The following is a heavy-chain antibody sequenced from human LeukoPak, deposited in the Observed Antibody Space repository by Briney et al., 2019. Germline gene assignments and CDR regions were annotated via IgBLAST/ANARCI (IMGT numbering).Heavy chain of an antibody. D-gene: IGHD3-10*02. CDR1: GFTFSSYT. J-gene: IGHJ6*04. CDR2: ISSSGSTI. V-gene: IGHV3-48*03. CDR3: AELGITMIGGV. Sequence: GGSLRLSCAASGFTFSSYTMNWVRQASGKGLGWVSYISSSGSTIYYADSVKGRFTISRDNAKNSLYLQMNSLRAEDTAVYYCAELGITMIGGVWGKGTTVTISS.